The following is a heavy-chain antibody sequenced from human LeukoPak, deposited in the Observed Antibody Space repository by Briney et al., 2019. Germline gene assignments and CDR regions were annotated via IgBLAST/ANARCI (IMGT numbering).Heavy chain of an antibody. D-gene: IGHD2-8*01. J-gene: IGHJ4*02. CDR2: ISAYNGNT. CDR1: GYTFTSYG. CDR3: ARDLGYCTNGVCQGPACFDY. Sequence: ASVKVSCKASGYTFTSYGISWVRQAPGQGLEWMGWISAYNGNTNYAQKLQGRVTMTTDTSTSTAYMELRSLRSDDTAVYYCARDLGYCTNGVCQGPACFDYWGQGTLVTVSS. V-gene: IGHV1-18*01.